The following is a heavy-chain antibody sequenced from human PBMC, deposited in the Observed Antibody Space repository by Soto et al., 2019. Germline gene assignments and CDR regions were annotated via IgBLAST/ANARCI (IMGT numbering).Heavy chain of an antibody. CDR2: IYYSGST. CDR1: GGSIGSGGYY. CDR3: ARASGYEPPYNWFDP. V-gene: IGHV4-30-4*01. J-gene: IGHJ5*02. Sequence: SETLSLTCTVSGGSIGSGGYYWSWIRQDPGKGLEWIGYIYYSGSTYYNPSLKSRVTISVDTSKNQFSLKLSSVTAADTAVYYCARASGYEPPYNWFDPWGQGTLVTVSS. D-gene: IGHD5-12*01.